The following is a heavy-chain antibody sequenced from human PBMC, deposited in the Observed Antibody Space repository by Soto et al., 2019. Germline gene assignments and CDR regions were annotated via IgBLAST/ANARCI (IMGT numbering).Heavy chain of an antibody. CDR2: IKQDGTEK. V-gene: IGHV3-7*01. Sequence: RRFSCAASGFTFSRYWMNWVRQAPGKGLEWVANIKQDGTEKNYVDSVKGRFSISRDNARKSLYLQMDSLRAEDTAVYFCARGDTPMITGMDSFDIWGQGTMVTVSS. D-gene: IGHD5-18*01. J-gene: IGHJ3*02. CDR3: ARGDTPMITGMDSFDI. CDR1: GFTFSRYW.